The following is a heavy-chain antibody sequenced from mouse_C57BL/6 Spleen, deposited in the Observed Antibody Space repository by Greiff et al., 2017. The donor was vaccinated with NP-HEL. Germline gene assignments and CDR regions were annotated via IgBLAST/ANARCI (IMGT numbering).Heavy chain of an antibody. D-gene: IGHD1-1*01. CDR1: GYAFSSSW. V-gene: IGHV1-82*01. J-gene: IGHJ3*01. Sequence: LVESGPELVKPGASVKISCKASGYAFSSSWMNWVKQRPGKGLEWIGRIYPGDGDTNYNGKFKGNATLTADKSSSTAYMQLSSLTSEDSAVYFCARSNYYGSSLGFAYWGQGTLVTVSA. CDR3: ARSNYYGSSLGFAY. CDR2: IYPGDGDT.